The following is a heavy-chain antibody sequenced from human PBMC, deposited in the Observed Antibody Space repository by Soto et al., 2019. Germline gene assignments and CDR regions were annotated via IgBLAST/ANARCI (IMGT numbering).Heavy chain of an antibody. CDR2: ISYDGSNK. CDR1: GFTFSSYG. D-gene: IGHD2-2*01. Sequence: QVQLVESGGGVVQPGRSLRLSCAASGFTFSSYGMHWVRQAPGKGLEWVAVISYDGSNKYYADSVKGRFTISRDNSKNTVYPQMKSLRAEDTAVYYCAKDRLEVPAAILDYWGQGTLVTVSS. J-gene: IGHJ4*02. CDR3: AKDRLEVPAAILDY. V-gene: IGHV3-30*18.